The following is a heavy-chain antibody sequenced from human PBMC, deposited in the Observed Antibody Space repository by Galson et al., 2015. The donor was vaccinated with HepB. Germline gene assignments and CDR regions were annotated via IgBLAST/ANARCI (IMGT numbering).Heavy chain of an antibody. Sequence: SLRLSCAASGLTFSTALLNWVRQAPGKGLDWVGRIKSKADGGTINYAAPVKGRFTISRDDSKDTAYLQMDSLKTEDSAVYYCTTKIVGVDYLGQGTLVTVSS. CDR3: TTKIVGVDY. J-gene: IGHJ4*02. D-gene: IGHD1-26*01. V-gene: IGHV3-15*01. CDR2: IKSKADGGTI. CDR1: GLTFSTAL.